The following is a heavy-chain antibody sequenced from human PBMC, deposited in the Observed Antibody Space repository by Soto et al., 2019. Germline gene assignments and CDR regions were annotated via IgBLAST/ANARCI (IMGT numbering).Heavy chain of an antibody. V-gene: IGHV4-34*01. CDR3: ASWITMVRGFIKMLSGRPWSDP. Sequence: PSGTLSLTCAVYGGSFSGYYWSWIRQPPGKGLEWIGEINHSGSTNYNPSLKSRVTISVDTSKNQFSLKLSSVTAADTAVYYCASWITMVRGFIKMLSGRPWSDPLRHGTLVT. CDR1: GGSFSGYY. CDR2: INHSGST. D-gene: IGHD3-10*01. J-gene: IGHJ5*02.